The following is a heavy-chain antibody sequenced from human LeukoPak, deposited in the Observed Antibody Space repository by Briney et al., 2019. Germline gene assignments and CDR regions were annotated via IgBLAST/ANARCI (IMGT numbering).Heavy chain of an antibody. D-gene: IGHD1-1*01. Sequence: PSETLSLPCTVSGGSISSYYWSWIRQPPGKGLEWIGYIYYSGTTNYTPSRKSRVTISVDTSNNQFSLKPSSVTAADTAVYHCARQPYGLERFDYWGQGTLVTVSS. J-gene: IGHJ4*02. CDR3: ARQPYGLERFDY. CDR1: GGSISSYY. V-gene: IGHV4-59*08. CDR2: IYYSGTT.